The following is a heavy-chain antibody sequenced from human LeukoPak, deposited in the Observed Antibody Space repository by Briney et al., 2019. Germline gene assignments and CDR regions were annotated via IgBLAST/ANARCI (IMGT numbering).Heavy chain of an antibody. CDR2: IWYDGTNK. J-gene: IGHJ4*02. CDR1: GFSFSSYG. V-gene: IGHV3-33*01. CDR3: ARAAGESYFDY. Sequence: PGGSLRLSCAASGFSFSSYGIQWVRQATGKGLEWEAGIWYDGTNKYYADSVKGRFTISRDNSKNTLYLQMNSLRAEDTAVYYCARAAGESYFDYWGQGTLVTVSS. D-gene: IGHD3-10*01.